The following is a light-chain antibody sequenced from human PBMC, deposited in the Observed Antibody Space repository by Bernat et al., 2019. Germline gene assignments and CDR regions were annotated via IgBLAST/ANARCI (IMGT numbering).Light chain of an antibody. CDR1: SSDVGYYNY. V-gene: IGLV2-14*03. CDR2: DVS. CDR3: SSYSSSTTPYV. J-gene: IGLJ1*01. Sequence: QSALTQPASVSGSPGQSITISCTGTSSDVGYYNYVSWYQQHPGKVPKVMIYDVSNRPSGVSNRFSGSKSGNTASLTISGLQAEDEADYYFSSYSSSTTPYVFGSGTRVTVL.